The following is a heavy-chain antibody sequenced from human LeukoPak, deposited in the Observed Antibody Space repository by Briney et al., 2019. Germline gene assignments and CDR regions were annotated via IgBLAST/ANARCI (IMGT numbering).Heavy chain of an antibody. Sequence: GASVKVSCKASGDTFSSYAVSWVRQAPGQGLEWMGGIIPFFGTTNSAQRFQDRVTMTADESTSTAYMELSSLRSEDTAVYYCARSVIPTMVQDGPPHYYYMDVWGKGTTVTVSS. CDR1: GDTFSSYA. CDR2: IIPFFGTT. D-gene: IGHD3-10*01. J-gene: IGHJ6*03. V-gene: IGHV1-69*13. CDR3: ARSVIPTMVQDGPPHYYYMDV.